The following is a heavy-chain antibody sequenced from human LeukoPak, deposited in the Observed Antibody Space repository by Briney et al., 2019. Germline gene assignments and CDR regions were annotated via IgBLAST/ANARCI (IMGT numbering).Heavy chain of an antibody. CDR3: AKDWGSGSYQPDAFDI. D-gene: IGHD1-26*01. CDR1: GFTFSSYW. J-gene: IGHJ3*02. Sequence: GGSLRLSCAASGFTFSSYWMHWVRQAPGKGLVWVSRISPDGSTTGHADSVKGRFTISRDNSKNTLYLQMNSLRAEDTAVYYCAKDWGSGSYQPDAFDIWGQGTMVTVSS. V-gene: IGHV3-74*01. CDR2: ISPDGSTT.